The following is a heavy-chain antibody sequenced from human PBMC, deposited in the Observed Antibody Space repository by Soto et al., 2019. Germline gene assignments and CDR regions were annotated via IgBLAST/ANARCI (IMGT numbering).Heavy chain of an antibody. Sequence: PSETLSLTCAVYGGSFSGYYWSWIRQPPGKGLEWIGEVNHSGSTNYNPSLKSRVTISVDTSKNQFSLKLSSVTAADTAVYYCARAGDIVVVPAAEYYFDDWGQGTLVTVSS. V-gene: IGHV4-34*01. CDR3: ARAGDIVVVPAAEYYFDD. CDR2: VNHSGST. J-gene: IGHJ4*02. CDR1: GGSFSGYY. D-gene: IGHD2-2*01.